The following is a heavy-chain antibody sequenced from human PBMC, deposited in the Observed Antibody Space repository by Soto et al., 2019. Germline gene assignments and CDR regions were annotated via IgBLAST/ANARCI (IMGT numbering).Heavy chain of an antibody. CDR3: AGDRRPFDY. V-gene: IGHV4-4*02. CDR1: GGSIRSDNW. Sequence: QVQLQESGPGLVKPSGTLSLPCAVSGGSIRSDNWWSWVRQHPGKGREWSGEIYHSGSTNYNPSLKSRVTRSVDKSKNQCSLKLNSVTAADTAVYYCAGDRRPFDYWGQGTLVTVAS. CDR2: IYHSGST. J-gene: IGHJ4*02.